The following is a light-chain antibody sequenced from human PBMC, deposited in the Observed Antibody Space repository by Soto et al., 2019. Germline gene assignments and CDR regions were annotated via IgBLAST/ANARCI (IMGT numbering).Light chain of an antibody. V-gene: IGLV2-14*01. Sequence: QSALTQPASVSGSPGQSITISCTGTSSDVGGYNYVSWYQQHPGKAPKLMIYEVSNRPSGVSNRFSGSKSGNTASLTISGLQAEDEADYHCSSYTISSTYVFGTGTKVTVL. J-gene: IGLJ1*01. CDR3: SSYTISSTYV. CDR2: EVS. CDR1: SSDVGGYNY.